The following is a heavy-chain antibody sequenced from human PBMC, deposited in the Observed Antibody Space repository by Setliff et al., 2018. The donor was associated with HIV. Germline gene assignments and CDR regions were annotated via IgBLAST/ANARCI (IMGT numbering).Heavy chain of an antibody. J-gene: IGHJ5*02. CDR3: ARQGYIYGYPLNWFDP. V-gene: IGHV4-59*08. Sequence: PSETLSLTCAVYGGSFSGYYWSWIRQPPGKGLEWIGYMYYSGSTNYNPSLKSRVSISVDTSKKQFSLKLNSVTAADTAVYYCARQGYIYGYPLNWFDPWGQGTLVTVSS. D-gene: IGHD5-18*01. CDR2: MYYSGST. CDR1: GGSFSGYY.